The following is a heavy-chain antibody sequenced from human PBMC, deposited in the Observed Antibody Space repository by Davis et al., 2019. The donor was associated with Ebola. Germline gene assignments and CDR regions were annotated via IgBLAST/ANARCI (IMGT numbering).Heavy chain of an antibody. D-gene: IGHD6-19*01. CDR2: INGDGSAT. V-gene: IGHV3-74*01. CDR3: ATTPQYSSGQNKPFDY. Sequence: HTGGSLRLSCAASGVTFSSHWMHWVRHAPGKGLVWVSRINGDGSATGYADSVKGRFTISRDNAKNTLYLQMNSLRAEDTAVYYCATTPQYSSGQNKPFDYWGQGTLVTVSS. J-gene: IGHJ4*02. CDR1: GVTFSSHW.